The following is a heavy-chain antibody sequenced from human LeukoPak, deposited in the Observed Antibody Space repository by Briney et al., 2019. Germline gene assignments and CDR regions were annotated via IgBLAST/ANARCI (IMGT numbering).Heavy chain of an antibody. Sequence: GASVKVSCKVSGYTLTELSMHWVRQAPGKGLEWMGGFDPEDGETIYAQKFQGRVTMTEDTSTDTAYMELSSLRSEDTAVYYCATQQYYSSSSENYYYYYYMDVWGKGTTVTVSS. CDR3: ATQQYYSSSSENYYYYYYMDV. CDR1: GYTLTELS. D-gene: IGHD6-6*01. CDR2: FDPEDGET. J-gene: IGHJ6*03. V-gene: IGHV1-24*01.